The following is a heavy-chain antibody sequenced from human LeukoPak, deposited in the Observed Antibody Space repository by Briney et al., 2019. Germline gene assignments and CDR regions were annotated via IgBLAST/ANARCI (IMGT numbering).Heavy chain of an antibody. CDR1: GYSFTSYW. V-gene: IGHV5-51*01. CDR3: ARHYCSSTSCYPDSYYFDY. J-gene: IGHJ4*02. Sequence: GESLKISCKGSGYSFTSYWIGWVRQMPGKGLEWMGIIYPGDSDTRYSPSFQGQVTISADKSISTAYLQWSSLKASDTAMYYCARHYCSSTSCYPDSYYFDYWGQGTLATVSS. CDR2: IYPGDSDT. D-gene: IGHD2-2*01.